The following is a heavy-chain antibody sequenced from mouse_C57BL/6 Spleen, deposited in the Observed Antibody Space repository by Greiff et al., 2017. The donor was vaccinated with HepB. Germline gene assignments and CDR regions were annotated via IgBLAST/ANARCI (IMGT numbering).Heavy chain of an antibody. J-gene: IGHJ2*01. D-gene: IGHD2-4*01. V-gene: IGHV3-1*01. Sequence: VQLQQSGPGMVKPSQSLSLTCTVTGYSITSGYDWHWIRHFPGNKLEWMGYISYSGSTNYNPSLKSRISITHDTSKNHFFLKLNSVTTEDTATYYCARDGDYEGYFDYWGQGTTLTVSS. CDR1: GYSITSGYD. CDR3: ARDGDYEGYFDY. CDR2: ISYSGST.